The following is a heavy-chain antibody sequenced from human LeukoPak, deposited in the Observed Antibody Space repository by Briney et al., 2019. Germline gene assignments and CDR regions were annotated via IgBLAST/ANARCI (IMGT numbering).Heavy chain of an antibody. J-gene: IGHJ3*02. CDR3: AKSSSGLYAFDI. CDR1: GFTFSSYA. Sequence: GGSPRLSCAASGFTFSSYAMSWVRQAPGKGLEWVAFVRFDGSNKYYADSVKGRFTISRDNSKNTLYLQVNSLRAEDTAVYYCAKSSSGLYAFDIWGQGTMVTVSS. V-gene: IGHV3-30*02. D-gene: IGHD6-6*01. CDR2: VRFDGSNK.